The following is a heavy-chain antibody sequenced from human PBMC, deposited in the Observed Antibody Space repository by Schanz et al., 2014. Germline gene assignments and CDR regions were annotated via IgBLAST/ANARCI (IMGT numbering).Heavy chain of an antibody. J-gene: IGHJ5*02. CDR3: ATLDYADSVS. D-gene: IGHD4-17*01. CDR2: VIPILGVT. V-gene: IGHV1-69*02. Sequence: QVQLVQSGADVKKPGSSVRVSCKASGGTFSRLTFSWVRQAPGQGLEWMGRVIPILGVTHYAQKFQGRVTITADKLTTTAYMELNSLNSDDTAVYYCATLDYADSVSWGQGTLVNVSS. CDR1: GGTFSRLT.